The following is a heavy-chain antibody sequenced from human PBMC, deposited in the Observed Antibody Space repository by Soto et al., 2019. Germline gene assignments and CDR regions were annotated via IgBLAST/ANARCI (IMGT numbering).Heavy chain of an antibody. J-gene: IGHJ4*02. CDR3: ARDHNYAFDY. CDR2: IYGTTI. Sequence: GGSLRLSCAASGFTFSTYSMNWVRQAPGKGLEWLSYIYGTTIYYADSVKGRFTISRDNAKNSLYLQMNSLRDEDTAVYYCARDHNYAFDYWGQGTLVTVS. CDR1: GFTFSTYS. V-gene: IGHV3-48*02. D-gene: IGHD1-1*01.